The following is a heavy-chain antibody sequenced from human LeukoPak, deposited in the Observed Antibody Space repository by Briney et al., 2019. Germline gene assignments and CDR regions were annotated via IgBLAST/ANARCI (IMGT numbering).Heavy chain of an antibody. CDR3: ARADYDTSASTRKQIDY. CDR1: GYSFTNYD. D-gene: IGHD3-22*01. CDR2: MNPNSGNT. Sequence: ASVTVSFKASGYSFTNYDINWVRQATGQGLEWMGWMNPNSGNTAYAQKFQGRVTMTRNTSISTAYMELSSLKSEDTAVYFCARADYDTSASTRKQIDYWGQGTLVTVSS. J-gene: IGHJ4*02. V-gene: IGHV1-8*01.